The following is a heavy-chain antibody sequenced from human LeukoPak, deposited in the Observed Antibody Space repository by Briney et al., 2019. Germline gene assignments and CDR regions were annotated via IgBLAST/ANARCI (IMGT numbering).Heavy chain of an antibody. J-gene: IGHJ4*02. D-gene: IGHD2-15*01. V-gene: IGHV1-2*02. Sequence: ASVKVSCKASGYTFTGYYMHWVRQAPGQGLEWMGWINPNSGGTNYAQKFQGRVTMTRDTSISAAYMELSRLRSDDTAVYYCATDPFVGDPYYFDYWGQGTLVTVSS. CDR1: GYTFTGYY. CDR3: ATDPFVGDPYYFDY. CDR2: INPNSGGT.